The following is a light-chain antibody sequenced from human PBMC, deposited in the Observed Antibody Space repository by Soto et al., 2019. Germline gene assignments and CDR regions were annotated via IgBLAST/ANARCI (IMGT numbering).Light chain of an antibody. J-gene: IGKJ1*01. CDR1: QSLSSN. CDR3: QQYDSWPRT. CDR2: GAS. Sequence: EIVMTQSAATLSVSPGQRATLSCRASQSLSSNLVWYQQKPGQAPRLLIYGASTRATGIPARFSGSGSGTEFTLTISSLQSEDFAVYYCQQYDSWPRTFGQGTKVEIK. V-gene: IGKV3-15*01.